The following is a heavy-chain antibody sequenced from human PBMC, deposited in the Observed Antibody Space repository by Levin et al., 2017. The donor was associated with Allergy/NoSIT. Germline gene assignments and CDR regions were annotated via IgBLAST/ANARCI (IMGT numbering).Heavy chain of an antibody. CDR3: AREGAGYSYGYPLDGFDY. V-gene: IGHV3-7*01. D-gene: IGHD5-18*01. CDR2: IKQDGSEK. CDR1: GFTFSSYW. J-gene: IGHJ4*02. Sequence: GESLKISCAASGFTFSSYWMSWVRQAPGKGLEWVANIKQDGSEKYYVDSVKGRFTISRDNAKNSLYLQMNSLRAEDTAVYYCAREGAGYSYGYPLDGFDYWGQGTLVTVSS.